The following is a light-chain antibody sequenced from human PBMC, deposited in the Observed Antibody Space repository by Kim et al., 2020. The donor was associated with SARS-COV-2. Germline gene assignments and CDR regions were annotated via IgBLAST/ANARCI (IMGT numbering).Light chain of an antibody. CDR1: QSVLYRSNNKNH. Sequence: ATINCKSSQSVLYRSNNKNHLAWYQQQPGQPPKLLVYWASTRESGVPDRFSGSGSGTDFTLTSSSLQAEDVAVYYCQQYFTTPPTFGGGTKVDIK. CDR3: QQYFTTPPT. CDR2: WAS. J-gene: IGKJ4*01. V-gene: IGKV4-1*01.